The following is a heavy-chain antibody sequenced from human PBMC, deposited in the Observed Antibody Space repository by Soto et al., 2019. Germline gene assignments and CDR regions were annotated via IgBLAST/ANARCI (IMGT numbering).Heavy chain of an antibody. V-gene: IGHV4-30-2*01. CDR3: ARGPRLWFGEFPFYFDY. Sequence: PSETLSLTCAVSGGSISSGGYSWSWIRQPPGKGLEWIGYIYHSGSTYYNPSLKSRVTISVDRSKNQFSLKLSSVTAADTAVYYCARGPRLWFGEFPFYFDYWGRGTLVTVSS. J-gene: IGHJ4*02. D-gene: IGHD3-10*01. CDR1: GGSISSGGYS. CDR2: IYHSGST.